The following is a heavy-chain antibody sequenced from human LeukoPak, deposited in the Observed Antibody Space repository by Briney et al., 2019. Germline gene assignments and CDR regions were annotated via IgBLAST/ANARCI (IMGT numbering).Heavy chain of an antibody. CDR2: IHYSGNTNYNSGKT. Sequence: SETLSLTCTVSGASITSYYWSWIRQPPGKGLEWIGYIHYSGNTNYNSGKTNYNPPLKSRRTILVDTSKNQFSLKLNSVTAADTAVYYCARDRGEYYYDSSGYYPDAFDIWGQGTMVTVSS. J-gene: IGHJ3*02. V-gene: IGHV4-59*01. CDR1: GASITSYY. D-gene: IGHD3-22*01. CDR3: ARDRGEYYYDSSGYYPDAFDI.